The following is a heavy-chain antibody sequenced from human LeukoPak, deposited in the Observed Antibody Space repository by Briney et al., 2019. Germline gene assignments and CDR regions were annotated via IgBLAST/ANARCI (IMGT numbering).Heavy chain of an antibody. D-gene: IGHD3-10*01. CDR1: GFTVSSNY. J-gene: IGHJ4*02. CDR2: IYSGGST. Sequence: GGSLRLSCAASGFTVSSNYMSWVRQAPGKGLEWVSVIYSGGSTYYADSVKGRLTISRDNSKNTLYLQMNSLRAEDTAVYYCARAGGLWFGELPEYYFDYWGQGTLVTVSS. CDR3: ARAGGLWFGELPEYYFDY. V-gene: IGHV3-53*01.